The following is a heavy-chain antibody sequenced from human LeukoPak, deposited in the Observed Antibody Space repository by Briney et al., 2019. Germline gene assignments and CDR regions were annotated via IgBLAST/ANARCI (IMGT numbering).Heavy chain of an antibody. CDR1: GGTFSSYA. J-gene: IGHJ6*02. CDR2: IIPIFGIA. D-gene: IGHD5-18*01. Sequence: SVKVSCKASGGTFSSYAISWVRQAPGQGLEWMRRIIPIFGIANYAQKFQGRVTITADKSTSTAYMELSSLRSEDTAVYYCARSIQLWPEGYYGMDVWGQGTTVTVSS. V-gene: IGHV1-69*04. CDR3: ARSIQLWPEGYYGMDV.